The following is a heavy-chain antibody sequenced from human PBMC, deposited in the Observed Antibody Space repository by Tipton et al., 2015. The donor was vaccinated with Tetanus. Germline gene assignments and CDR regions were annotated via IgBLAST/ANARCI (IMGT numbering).Heavy chain of an antibody. J-gene: IGHJ4*02. D-gene: IGHD1-26*01. V-gene: IGHV3-66*01. CDR2: IYSGGST. CDR3: ARDISHVGATLYFDY. CDR1: GFTVSSNY. Sequence: GSLRLSCAASGFTVSSNYMSWVRQAPGKGLEWVSVIYSGGSTYYADSVKGRFTISRDNSKNTLYLQMDSLRAEDTAVYYCARDISHVGATLYFDYWGQGTLVTVSS.